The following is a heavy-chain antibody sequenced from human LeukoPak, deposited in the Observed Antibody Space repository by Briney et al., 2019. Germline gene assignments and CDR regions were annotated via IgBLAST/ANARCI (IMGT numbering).Heavy chain of an antibody. V-gene: IGHV3-7*02. J-gene: IGHJ4*02. D-gene: IGHD1-1*01. CDR2: IKQDGSDK. CDR3: ATYKNQLRTVYFDY. Sequence: GGSLRLSCAASGFTFSSYWMSWVRQAPGKGLEWVANIKQDGSDKNYVDSVKGRFTISKDNAKNLLSLEMNGLRAEDTAVYYCATYKNQLRTVYFDYWGQGTLVTVSS. CDR1: GFTFSSYW.